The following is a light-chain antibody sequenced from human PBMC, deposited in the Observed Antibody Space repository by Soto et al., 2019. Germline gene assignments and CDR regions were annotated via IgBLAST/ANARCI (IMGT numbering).Light chain of an antibody. CDR3: QQRNIWPPVT. Sequence: EIVLTQSPATLSLSPGERATLSCRASPSVTNYLAWYQQKPGQPPRLLIYGAFNRAAGIPARFSGSGSGTDFTLTISGLEPEDSAVYYCQQRNIWPPVTFGQGTRLEIK. J-gene: IGKJ5*01. CDR1: PSVTNY. CDR2: GAF. V-gene: IGKV3-11*01.